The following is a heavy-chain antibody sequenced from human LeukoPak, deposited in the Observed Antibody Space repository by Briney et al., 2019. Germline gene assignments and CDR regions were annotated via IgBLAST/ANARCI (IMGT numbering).Heavy chain of an antibody. CDR3: ARDWETYYYDSSGYYPSPFDY. D-gene: IGHD3-22*01. V-gene: IGHV1-18*01. Sequence: ASVKVSCKASGYTFTSYGISWVRQAPGQGLEWMGWISAYNGNTNYAQKLQGRVTMTTDTSTSTAYMELRSLRSDDTAVYYCARDWETYYYDSSGYYPSPFDYWGQGTLVTVSS. J-gene: IGHJ4*02. CDR2: ISAYNGNT. CDR1: GYTFTSYG.